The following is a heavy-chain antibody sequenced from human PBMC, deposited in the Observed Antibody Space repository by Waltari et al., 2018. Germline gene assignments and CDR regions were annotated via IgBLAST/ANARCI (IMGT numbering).Heavy chain of an antibody. CDR2: IIPILGIA. V-gene: IGHV1-69*09. CDR1: GGTFSSYA. CDR3: AREAYCSSTSCYIVY. J-gene: IGHJ4*02. D-gene: IGHD2-2*02. Sequence: QVQLVQSGAEVKKPGSSVTVSCKASGGTFSSYAISWVRQAPGQGLEWMGRIIPILGIANYAQKFQGRVTITADKSTSTAYMELSSLRSEDTAVYYCAREAYCSSTSCYIVYWGQGTLVTVSS.